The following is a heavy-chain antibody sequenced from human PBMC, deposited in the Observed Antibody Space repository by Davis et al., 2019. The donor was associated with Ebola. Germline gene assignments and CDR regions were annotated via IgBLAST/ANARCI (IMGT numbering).Heavy chain of an antibody. D-gene: IGHD6-13*01. J-gene: IGHJ4*02. Sequence: AASVKVSCKASGYTFTGHYIHWVRQAPGQGLEWMGRINPYSGGTNYTQKFQGRVTMTRDTSIGTAYMELSRLRSDDTAVYYCASWGYSSSWVSFDYWGQGTLVTVSS. CDR1: GYTFTGHY. V-gene: IGHV1-2*06. CDR3: ASWGYSSSWVSFDY. CDR2: INPYSGGT.